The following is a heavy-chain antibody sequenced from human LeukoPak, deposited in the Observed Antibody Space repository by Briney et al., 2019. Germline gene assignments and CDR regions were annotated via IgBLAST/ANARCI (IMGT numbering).Heavy chain of an antibody. CDR1: GYTFTGCF. V-gene: IGHV1-2*02. Sequence: GASVKVSCKASGYTFTGCFIHYVRQAPGQGLEWMGWIDPNSDNIRYSETFKDRVTMTRDTSTNTAYMELSWLRSDDTAVYYCARSAYNYGYVYFDHWGQGTLVIVFS. J-gene: IGHJ4*02. CDR3: ARSAYNYGYVYFDH. D-gene: IGHD5-18*01. CDR2: IDPNSDNI.